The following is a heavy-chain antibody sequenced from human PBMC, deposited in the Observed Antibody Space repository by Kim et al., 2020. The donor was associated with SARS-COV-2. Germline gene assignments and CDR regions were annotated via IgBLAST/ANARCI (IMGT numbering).Heavy chain of an antibody. CDR2: IYPGDSDT. CDR1: GYSFTSYW. J-gene: IGHJ4*02. D-gene: IGHD6-13*01. V-gene: IGHV5-51*01. Sequence: GESLKISCKGSGYSFTSYWIGWVRQMPGKGLEWMGIIYPGDSDTRYSPSFQGQVTISADKSISTAYLQWSSLKASDTAMYYCARRRRLGAAGTLGYYFDYWGQGTLVTVSS. CDR3: ARRRRLGAAGTLGYYFDY.